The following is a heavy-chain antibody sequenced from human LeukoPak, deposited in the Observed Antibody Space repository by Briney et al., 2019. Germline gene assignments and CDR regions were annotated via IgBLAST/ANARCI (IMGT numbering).Heavy chain of an antibody. Sequence: GGSLRLSCAASGFTFSSYEMNWVRQAPGKGLEWVSSISSSSSYIYYADSVKGRFTISRDNSKNTLYLQMTSLRAEDTAVYYCAKEYCSSTSCYAGPEEFWGQGTMVTVSS. J-gene: IGHJ3*01. CDR1: GFTFSSYE. D-gene: IGHD2-2*01. V-gene: IGHV3-21*01. CDR2: ISSSSSYI. CDR3: AKEYCSSTSCYAGPEEF.